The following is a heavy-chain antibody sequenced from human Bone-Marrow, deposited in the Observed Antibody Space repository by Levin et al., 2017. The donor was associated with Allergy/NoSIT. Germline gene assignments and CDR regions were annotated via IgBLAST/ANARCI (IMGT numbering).Heavy chain of an antibody. Sequence: GESLKISCAASGFTFTSHWMHWVRQAPGKGLVWVSRINEDGSSTTYADSVKGRFTISRDNAKNALYLQMDSLTVEDTAVYYCARDRPHNWFDPWGQGTLVTVSS. CDR2: INEDGSST. V-gene: IGHV3-74*03. CDR3: ARDRPHNWFDP. CDR1: GFTFTSHW. J-gene: IGHJ5*02.